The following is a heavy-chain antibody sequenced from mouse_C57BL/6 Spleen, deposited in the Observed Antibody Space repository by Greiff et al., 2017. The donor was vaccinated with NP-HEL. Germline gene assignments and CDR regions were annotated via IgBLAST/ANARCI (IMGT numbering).Heavy chain of an antibody. J-gene: IGHJ4*01. V-gene: IGHV1-9*01. CDR1: GYTFTGYW. CDR2: ILPGSGST. D-gene: IGHD1-1*01. Sequence: QVQLKQSGAELMKPGASVKLSCKATGYTFTGYWIEWVKQRPGHGLEWIGEILPGSGSTNYNEKFKGKATFTADTSSNTAYMQLSSLTTEDSAIYYCARRGAYYYGSSPHAMDYWGQGTSVTVSS. CDR3: ARRGAYYYGSSPHAMDY.